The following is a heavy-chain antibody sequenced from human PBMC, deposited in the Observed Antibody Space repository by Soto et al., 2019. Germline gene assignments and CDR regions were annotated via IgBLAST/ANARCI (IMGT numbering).Heavy chain of an antibody. CDR2: IWTDGSNK. CDR1: GFPFGNYD. J-gene: IGHJ4*02. V-gene: IGHV3-33*01. Sequence: GSLRLSCAASGFPFGNYDMHWVRQAPGKGLEWVALIWTDGSNKYYGDSVKGRFVISRDNSKSTLYLQMDSLRGDDTAVYYCVRVPRDLGTGYYFDHWGQGTLVTVSS. D-gene: IGHD1-1*01. CDR3: VRVPRDLGTGYYFDH.